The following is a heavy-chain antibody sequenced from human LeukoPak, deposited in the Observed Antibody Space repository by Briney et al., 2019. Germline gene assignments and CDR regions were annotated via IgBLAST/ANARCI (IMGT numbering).Heavy chain of an antibody. CDR1: GGSISSDY. CDR2: IYYSGST. J-gene: IGHJ3*02. D-gene: IGHD5-24*01. Sequence: KASETLSLTCTGSGGSISSDYWSWIRQPPGKGLEWIGYIYYSGSTNYNPSLKSRVTISVDTSKNHFSLRLSSVTAADTAVYYCARHVEGDGYNLGLFDIWGQGTMVNGS. V-gene: IGHV4-59*08. CDR3: ARHVEGDGYNLGLFDI.